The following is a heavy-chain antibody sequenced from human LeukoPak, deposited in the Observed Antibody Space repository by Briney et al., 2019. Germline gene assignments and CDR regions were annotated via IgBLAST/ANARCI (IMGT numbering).Heavy chain of an antibody. CDR3: ARDGVGNYDSSGYYHFDY. V-gene: IGHV3-21*01. CDR2: ISSSSSYI. J-gene: IGHJ2*01. D-gene: IGHD3-22*01. Sequence: GGSLRLSCAASGFTFSSYSMNWVRQAPGKGLEWVSSISSSSSYIYYADSVKGRFTISRDNAKNSLYLQMNSLRAEDTAVYYCARDGVGNYDSSGYYHFDYWGRGTLVTVSS. CDR1: GFTFSSYS.